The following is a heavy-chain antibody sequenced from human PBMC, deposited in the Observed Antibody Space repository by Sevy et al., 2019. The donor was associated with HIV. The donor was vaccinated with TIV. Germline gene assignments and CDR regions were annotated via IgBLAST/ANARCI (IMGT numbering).Heavy chain of an antibody. Sequence: SETVSLTCAVYGGSFSGYYWSWIRQPPGKGLEWIGEINHSGSTNYNPSLKSRVTISLDTSKNQFSLKLSSVTAADTAVYYCARHCSGTSCSHAFDIWGQGTMVTVSS. CDR1: GGSFSGYY. CDR2: INHSGST. J-gene: IGHJ3*02. V-gene: IGHV4-34*01. CDR3: ARHCSGTSCSHAFDI. D-gene: IGHD2-2*01.